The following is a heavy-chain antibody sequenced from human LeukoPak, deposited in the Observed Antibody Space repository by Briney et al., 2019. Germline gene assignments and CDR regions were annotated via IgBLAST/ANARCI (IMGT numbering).Heavy chain of an antibody. CDR2: ISYDGSNK. J-gene: IGHJ4*02. Sequence: GGSLRLSCAASGFTFSSYAMHWVRQAPGKGLEWAAVISYDGSNKYYADSVKGRFTISRDNSKNTLYLQMNSLRAEDTAVYYCAREYDSSGYYSDYFDYWGQGTLVTVSS. CDR1: GFTFSSYA. D-gene: IGHD3-22*01. V-gene: IGHV3-30*01. CDR3: AREYDSSGYYSDYFDY.